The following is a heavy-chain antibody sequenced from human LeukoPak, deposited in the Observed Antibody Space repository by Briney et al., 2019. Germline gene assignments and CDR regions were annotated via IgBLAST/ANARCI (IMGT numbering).Heavy chain of an antibody. J-gene: IGHJ4*02. V-gene: IGHV4-59*01. CDR2: IYYSGST. CDR3: ARLAWGYSYGYLDY. CDR1: GDSISSYY. D-gene: IGHD5-18*01. Sequence: SETLSLTCTVSGDSISSYYWIWIRQPPGKGLEWIGYIYYSGSTNYNPSLKSRVTISVDTSKNQFSLKLSSVTAADTAVYYCARLAWGYSYGYLDYWGQGTLVTVSS.